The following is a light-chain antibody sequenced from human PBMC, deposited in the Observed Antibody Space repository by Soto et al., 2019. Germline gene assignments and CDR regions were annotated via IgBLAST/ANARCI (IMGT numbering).Light chain of an antibody. V-gene: IGKV4-1*01. CDR2: WAS. Sequence: DIVMTQSPDSLAVSLGERATINCKPSQSVFYNSNNKHYLAWYQHKPGQPPRLLIYWASTRDSGVPDRFSGSGSGKDLTLTIISLQPEAVALYSGLQSYSTARTFGGPTKVEIK. J-gene: IGKJ4*01. CDR3: LQSYSTART. CDR1: QSVFYNSNNKHY.